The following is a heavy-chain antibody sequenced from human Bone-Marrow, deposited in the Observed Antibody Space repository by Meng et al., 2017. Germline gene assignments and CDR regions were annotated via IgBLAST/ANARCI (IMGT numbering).Heavy chain of an antibody. D-gene: IGHD4-11*01. CDR3: ARGPTTMAHDFDY. V-gene: IGHV4-38-2*01. J-gene: IGHJ4*02. CDR1: GYSISSGYY. Sequence: GSLRLSCAVSGYSISSGYYWGWIRQPPGKGLEWIGSIYHSGSTYYNPSLESRATISVDTSQNNLSLKLSSVTAADSAVYYCARGPTTMAHDFDYWGQGTLVTVSS. CDR2: IYHSGST.